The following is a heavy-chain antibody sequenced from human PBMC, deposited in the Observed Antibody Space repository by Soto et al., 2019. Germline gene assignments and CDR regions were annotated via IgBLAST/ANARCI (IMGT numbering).Heavy chain of an antibody. D-gene: IGHD6-19*01. V-gene: IGHV4-59*08. CDR3: ARAGGGEQWLDFDY. CDR2: IYYSGST. Sequence: SETLSLICTVSGGSISSYYWSWIRQPPGKGLEWIGYIYYSGSTNYNPSLKSRVTISVDTSKNQFSLKLSSVTAADTAVYYCARAGGGEQWLDFDYWGQGTLVTVSS. J-gene: IGHJ4*02. CDR1: GGSISSYY.